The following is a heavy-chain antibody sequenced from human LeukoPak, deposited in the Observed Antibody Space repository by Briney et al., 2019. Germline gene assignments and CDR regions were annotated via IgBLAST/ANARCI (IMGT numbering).Heavy chain of an antibody. Sequence: ASVKVSCKASGYTFTNYAFSWVRQAPGQGLEWMGWINTNNGNTNYVKRLQGRVTMTTDTSTSTAYMELRSLRSDDTAVYYCARVSVYCSGGSCPDYWGQGTLVTVSS. J-gene: IGHJ4*02. CDR1: GYTFTNYA. CDR3: ARVSVYCSGGSCPDY. CDR2: INTNNGNT. V-gene: IGHV1-18*01. D-gene: IGHD2-15*01.